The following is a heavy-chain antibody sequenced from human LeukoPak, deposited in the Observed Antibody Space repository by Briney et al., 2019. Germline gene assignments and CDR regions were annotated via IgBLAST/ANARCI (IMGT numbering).Heavy chain of an antibody. CDR1: GYTFTSYG. CDR2: ISAYNGNT. J-gene: IGHJ4*02. V-gene: IGHV1-18*01. D-gene: IGHD5-24*01. CDR3: ARGRDGYNSPDY. Sequence: ASVTVSCKASGYTFTSYGISWVRQAPGQGLEWMGRISAYNGNTNYAQKLQGRVTMTTDTSTSTAYMELRSLRSDDTAVYYCARGRDGYNSPDYWGQGTLVTVSS.